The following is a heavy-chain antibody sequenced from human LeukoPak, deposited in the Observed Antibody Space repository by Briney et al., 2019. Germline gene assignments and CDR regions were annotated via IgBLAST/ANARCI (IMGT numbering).Heavy chain of an antibody. CDR2: ISYDGSNK. Sequence: GGSLRLSCAASGFTFSSYAMHWVRQAPGKGLEWVAVISYDGSNKYYADSVKGRFTISRDNSKNTLYLQMNSLRAEDTAVYYCARSRTVLAAAARPYYYYGMDVWGQGTTVTVSS. D-gene: IGHD6-13*01. CDR3: ARSRTVLAAAARPYYYYGMDV. CDR1: GFTFSSYA. V-gene: IGHV3-30*04. J-gene: IGHJ6*02.